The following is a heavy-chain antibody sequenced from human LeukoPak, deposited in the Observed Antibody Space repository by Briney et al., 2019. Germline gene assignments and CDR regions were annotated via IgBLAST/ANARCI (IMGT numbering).Heavy chain of an antibody. CDR2: MNPNSGNT. J-gene: IGHJ4*02. CDR1: GYTFTSYD. Sequence: ASVKVSCKASGYTFTSYDINWVRQAAGQVLEWMGWMNPNSGNTGYAQKFQGRVTITRNTSISTAYMEMSSLRSEDTAVYYCARGSYMVRGVWGQGTLVTVSS. V-gene: IGHV1-8*03. CDR3: ARGSYMVRGV. D-gene: IGHD3-10*01.